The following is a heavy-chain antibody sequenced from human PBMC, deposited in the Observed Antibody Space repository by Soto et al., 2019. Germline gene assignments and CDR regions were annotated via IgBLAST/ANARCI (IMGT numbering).Heavy chain of an antibody. CDR2: IYYSGST. V-gene: IGHV4-39*01. D-gene: IGHD6-13*01. CDR3: ARHLGIAAAGLLFDY. Sequence: SETLSLTCTVSGGSISSSSYYWGWIRQPPGKGLEWIGSIYYSGSTYYNPSLKSRVTMSVDTSKNQFSLKLSSVTAADTAVYYCARHLGIAAAGLLFDYWGQGTLVTVSS. CDR1: GGSISSSSYY. J-gene: IGHJ4*02.